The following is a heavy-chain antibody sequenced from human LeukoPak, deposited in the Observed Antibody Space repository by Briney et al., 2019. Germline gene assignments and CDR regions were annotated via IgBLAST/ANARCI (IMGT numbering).Heavy chain of an antibody. D-gene: IGHD3-10*01. Sequence: SATLSLTCTVSGYSISSGYYWGWIRQPPGKRLEWVGSIHSSGNTYYNPTLKSRVTISVDTSKNQFSLNLTSVTAADTAVYYCAIGGSGRGFDYWGHGTLVTVSS. V-gene: IGHV4-38-2*02. J-gene: IGHJ4*01. CDR3: AIGGSGRGFDY. CDR1: GYSISSGYY. CDR2: IHSSGNT.